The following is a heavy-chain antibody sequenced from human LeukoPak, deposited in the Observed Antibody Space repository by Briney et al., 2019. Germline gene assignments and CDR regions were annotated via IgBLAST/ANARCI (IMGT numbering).Heavy chain of an antibody. V-gene: IGHV4-59*01. J-gene: IGHJ4*02. CDR1: GGSFSGYY. CDR2: IYYSGST. D-gene: IGHD5-18*01. Sequence: SETLSLTCAVYGGSFSGYYWSWIRQPPGKGLEWIGYIYYSGSTNYNPSLKSRVTISVDTSKNQFSLKLSSVTAADTAVYYCARHTAGTRKFDYWGQGTLVTVSS. CDR3: ARHTAGTRKFDY.